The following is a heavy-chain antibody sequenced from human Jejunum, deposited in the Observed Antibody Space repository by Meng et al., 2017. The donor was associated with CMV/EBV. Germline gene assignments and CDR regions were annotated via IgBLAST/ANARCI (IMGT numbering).Heavy chain of an antibody. J-gene: IGHJ6*02. D-gene: IGHD4-17*01. CDR3: ARIPVTSGSSYGLDV. Sequence: GYPFSTYAIAWVRQAPGRGLEWMGWVSAYNGDTNYAHQLHGRVSMTTDTSTTTAYMELRGLRSDDTGVYYCARIPVTSGSSYGLDVWGQGTTVTVSS. CDR1: GYPFSTYA. CDR2: VSAYNGDT. V-gene: IGHV1-18*01.